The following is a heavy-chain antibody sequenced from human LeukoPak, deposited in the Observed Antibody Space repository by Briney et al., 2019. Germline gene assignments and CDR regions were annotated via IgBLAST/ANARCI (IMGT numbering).Heavy chain of an antibody. J-gene: IGHJ4*02. Sequence: GGSLRLSCAASGFTVSSNYMSWVRQAPGKGLEWVATIKPEGRETSYVDSVKGRFTISRDNVKNSLYLQMNTLRVEDTAVYYCVRDDATWGQGTLVDVSS. CDR2: IKPEGRET. V-gene: IGHV3-7*01. D-gene: IGHD2-2*01. CDR1: GFTVSSNY. CDR3: VRDDAT.